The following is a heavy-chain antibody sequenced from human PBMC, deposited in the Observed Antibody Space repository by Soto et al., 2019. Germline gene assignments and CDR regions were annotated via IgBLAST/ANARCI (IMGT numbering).Heavy chain of an antibody. D-gene: IGHD1-26*01. J-gene: IGHJ4*02. CDR3: ARDASGWELPTFDY. CDR2: ISYDGSNK. V-gene: IGHV3-30-3*01. Sequence: QVQLVESGGGVVQPGRSLRLSCAASGFTFSSYAMHWVRQAPGKGLEWVAVISYDGSNKYYADSVKGRFTISRDNSKNTLYLQMNSLRAEDTAVYYCARDASGWELPTFDYCGQGTLVTVSS. CDR1: GFTFSSYA.